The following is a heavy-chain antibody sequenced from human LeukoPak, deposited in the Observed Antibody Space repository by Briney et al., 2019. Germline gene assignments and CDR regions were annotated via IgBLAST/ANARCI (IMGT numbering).Heavy chain of an antibody. Sequence: ASVKVSCKASGYTFTSYGISWVRQAPGQGLEWMGWISAYNGNTNYAQKLQGRVTMTTDTSTSTAYMELRSLRSDDTAVYYCARGGYSYGSDYYYYYGMDVWGQGTTVTVSS. J-gene: IGHJ6*02. V-gene: IGHV1-18*01. CDR1: GYTFTSYG. CDR3: ARGGYSYGSDYYYYYGMDV. D-gene: IGHD5-18*01. CDR2: ISAYNGNT.